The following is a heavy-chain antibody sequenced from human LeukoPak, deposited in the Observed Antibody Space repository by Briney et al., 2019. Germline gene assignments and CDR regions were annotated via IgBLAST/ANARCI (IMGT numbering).Heavy chain of an antibody. D-gene: IGHD1-7*01. CDR2: IYHSGST. V-gene: IGHV4-38-2*02. CDR1: GYSISSGYY. J-gene: IGHJ6*03. CDR3: ARGYNWNYGLDYYMDV. Sequence: TPSETLSLTCTVSGYSISSGYYWGWIRQPPGKGLEWIGSIYHSGSTYYNPSLKSRVTISVDTSKNQFSLKLSSVTAADTAVYYCARGYNWNYGLDYYMDVWGKGTTVTVSS.